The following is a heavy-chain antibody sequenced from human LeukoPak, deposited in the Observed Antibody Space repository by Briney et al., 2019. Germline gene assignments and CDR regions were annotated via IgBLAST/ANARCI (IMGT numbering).Heavy chain of an antibody. CDR3: TKASAARCMGVFCYPFDH. CDR1: GISVSSNY. D-gene: IGHD6-6*01. CDR2: ICVDGST. Sequence: GGSLRLSCAASGISVSSNYMSWVRQAPGKGLQWVSVICVDGSTYYADSVEGRITISRHNCRNTLHLQINKLSAEDTAVYYCTKASAARCMGVFCYPFDHWGQPTLVTVS. J-gene: IGHJ4*02. V-gene: IGHV3-66*01.